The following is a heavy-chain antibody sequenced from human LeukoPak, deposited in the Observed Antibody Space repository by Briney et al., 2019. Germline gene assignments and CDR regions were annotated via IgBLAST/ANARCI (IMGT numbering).Heavy chain of an antibody. Sequence: ASVKVSCKASGYTFTSYGISWVRQAPGQGLEWMGWISAYNGNTNYAQKLQGRVTMTTDTSTSTAYMELRSLRSDDTAVYYCARDGNYYDSSGYGWFDPWGQGTLVIVSS. CDR2: ISAYNGNT. CDR1: GYTFTSYG. V-gene: IGHV1-18*01. CDR3: ARDGNYYDSSGYGWFDP. J-gene: IGHJ5*02. D-gene: IGHD3-22*01.